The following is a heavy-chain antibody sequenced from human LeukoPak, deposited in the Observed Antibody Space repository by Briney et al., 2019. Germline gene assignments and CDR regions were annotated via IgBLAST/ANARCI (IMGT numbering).Heavy chain of an antibody. CDR1: GGSISSNSYY. Sequence: SETLSLTCTVSGGSISSNSYYWGWTRQPPGKALEWIGGVYYSGSTYYTPSLKSRVTISVDTSKNQFSLKLTSVTAADTAVYYCARQGRDSSAYRRAFDVWGQGTMVTVSS. CDR3: ARQGRDSSAYRRAFDV. CDR2: VYYSGST. D-gene: IGHD3-22*01. V-gene: IGHV4-39*01. J-gene: IGHJ3*01.